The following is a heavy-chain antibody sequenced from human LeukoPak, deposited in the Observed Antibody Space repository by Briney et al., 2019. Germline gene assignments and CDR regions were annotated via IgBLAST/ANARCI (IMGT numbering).Heavy chain of an antibody. J-gene: IGHJ5*02. CDR1: GYTFTGYY. CDR2: INPNSGGT. Sequence: ASVKVSCKASGYTFTGYYMHWVRQAPGQGLEWMGWINPNSGGTNYAQKFQVRVTMTRDTSISTAYMELSRLRSDDTAVYYCARFGSIAAAGTSFWFDPWGQGTLVTVSS. D-gene: IGHD6-13*01. V-gene: IGHV1-2*02. CDR3: ARFGSIAAAGTSFWFDP.